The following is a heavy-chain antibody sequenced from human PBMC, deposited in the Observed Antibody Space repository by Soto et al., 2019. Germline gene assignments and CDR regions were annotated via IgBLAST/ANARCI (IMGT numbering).Heavy chain of an antibody. CDR3: ARTDIVVVTAAIETWTFIDY. D-gene: IGHD2-2*01. CDR2: ISSSSSTI. V-gene: IGHV3-48*01. CDR1: GFTFSSYS. Sequence: GGSLRLSCAASGFTFSSYSMNWVRQAPGKGLEWVSYISSSSSTIYYADSVKGRFTISRDNAKNSLYLQMNSLRAEDTAVYYCARTDIVVVTAAIETWTFIDYWGQGTLVTVSS. J-gene: IGHJ4*02.